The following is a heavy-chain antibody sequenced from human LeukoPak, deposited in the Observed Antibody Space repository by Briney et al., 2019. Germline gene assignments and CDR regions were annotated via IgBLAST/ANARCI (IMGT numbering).Heavy chain of an antibody. V-gene: IGHV4-4*07. CDR3: ARIGGYSGYDGFEH. CDR2: IYNSVNT. Sequence: SETVSLTCTVPSGSINSHYWSWIRQPAGKGLEWIGRIYNSVNTNYNPSLKSRVTISQDNSKNQLSLKLSSVTAADTAVYYCARIGGYSGYDGFEHWGQGTLVTVSS. CDR1: SGSINSHY. J-gene: IGHJ4*02. D-gene: IGHD5-12*01.